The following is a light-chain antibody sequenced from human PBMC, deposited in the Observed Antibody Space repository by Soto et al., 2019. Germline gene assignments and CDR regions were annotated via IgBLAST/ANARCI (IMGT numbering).Light chain of an antibody. V-gene: IGKV3-11*01. CDR3: QQRSNWPIT. Sequence: EIVLKQSPGTLSLSPGARATLSCRASQSVSSYLAWYQQKPGQAPRLLIYDASKRATGIPARFSGSGSGTDFTLTISSLEPEDFAVYYCQQRSNWPITVGQGTRREIK. CDR2: DAS. CDR1: QSVSSY. J-gene: IGKJ5*01.